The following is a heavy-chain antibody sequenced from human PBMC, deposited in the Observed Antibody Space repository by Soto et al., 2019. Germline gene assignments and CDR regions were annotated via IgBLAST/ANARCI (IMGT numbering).Heavy chain of an antibody. CDR1: GGTFSSYA. CDR2: IIPIFGTA. J-gene: IGHJ4*02. D-gene: IGHD5-18*01. CDR3: ARDADTGPNLNFDY. Sequence: QVQLVQSGAEVKKPGSSVKVSCKASGGTFSSYAISWVRQAPGQGLEWMGGIIPIFGTATYAQKFQGRVTITADESTSTAYMELSSLRSEDTAVYYCARDADTGPNLNFDYWGQGTLVTVSS. V-gene: IGHV1-69*01.